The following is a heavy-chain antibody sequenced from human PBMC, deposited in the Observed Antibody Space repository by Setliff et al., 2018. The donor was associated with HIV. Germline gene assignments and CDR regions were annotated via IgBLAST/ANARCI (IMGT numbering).Heavy chain of an antibody. J-gene: IGHJ4*02. Sequence: KPSETLSLTCSVSGDSISNSAYFWGWIRQPSGKGLEYIGSIYYNGDTYYNPSLKSRVTISVDTSNNQFSLKLRSVTAADTAMYYCARVVDADYLDYWGQGTPVTV. D-gene: IGHD2-15*01. V-gene: IGHV4-39*01. CDR1: GDSISNSAYF. CDR2: IYYNGDT. CDR3: ARVVDADYLDY.